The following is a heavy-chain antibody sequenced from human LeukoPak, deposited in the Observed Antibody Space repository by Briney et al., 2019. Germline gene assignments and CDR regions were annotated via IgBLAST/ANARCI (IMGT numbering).Heavy chain of an antibody. CDR2: IKQDGSEK. CDR1: GFTFSSYW. V-gene: IGHV3-7*01. Sequence: GGSLRLSCAASGFTFSSYWMSWVRQAPGKGLEWVANIKQDGSEKYYVDSVKGRFTISRDNAKNSLYLQMNSLRAEDTAVYYCARDQYYDSSGILGVWGQGTMVTVSP. J-gene: IGHJ3*01. D-gene: IGHD3-22*01. CDR3: ARDQYYDSSGILGV.